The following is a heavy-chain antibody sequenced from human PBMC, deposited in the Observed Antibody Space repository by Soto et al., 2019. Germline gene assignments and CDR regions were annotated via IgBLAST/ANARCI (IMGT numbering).Heavy chain of an antibody. CDR1: GFTFDDYG. Sequence: GGSLRLSCAASGFTFDDYGMSWVRQAPGKGLEWVSAISGSGGSTYYADSVKGRFTISRDNSKNTLYLQMNSLRAEDTAVYYCAKDGCSSTSCSPPYYYYGMDVWGQGTTVTVSS. D-gene: IGHD2-2*01. CDR3: AKDGCSSTSCSPPYYYYGMDV. CDR2: ISGSGGST. V-gene: IGHV3-23*01. J-gene: IGHJ6*02.